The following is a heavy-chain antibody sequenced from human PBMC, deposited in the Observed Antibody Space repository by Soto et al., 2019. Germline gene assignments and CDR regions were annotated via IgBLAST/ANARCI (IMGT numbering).Heavy chain of an antibody. Sequence: SVKVSCKVSGSRFSNYVISWVRQAPGHGLEWLGRIIPIFNSTKYAQNFQGRVTITADKSTSTASLELSSLRSDDTAVYFCAREGRGKKAGYNGLVSLGYWGQGTLVTVSS. CDR2: IIPIFNST. D-gene: IGHD2-2*02. CDR1: GSRFSNYV. J-gene: IGHJ4*02. CDR3: AREGRGKKAGYNGLVSLGY. V-gene: IGHV1-69*06.